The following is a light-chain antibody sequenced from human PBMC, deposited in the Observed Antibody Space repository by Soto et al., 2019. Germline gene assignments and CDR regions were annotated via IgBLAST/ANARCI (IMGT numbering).Light chain of an antibody. Sequence: EILMTQSPATLSVSPGESVTLSCRASQSVSNFLAWYPQKPGQAPRLLIHGALHRATGTPSRFSGSGSETDFTLTIDSLQSEDFAVYYCQDDRGWPPWTFGQGTRVEF. CDR2: GAL. CDR3: QDDRGWPPWT. V-gene: IGKV3-15*01. J-gene: IGKJ1*01. CDR1: QSVSNF.